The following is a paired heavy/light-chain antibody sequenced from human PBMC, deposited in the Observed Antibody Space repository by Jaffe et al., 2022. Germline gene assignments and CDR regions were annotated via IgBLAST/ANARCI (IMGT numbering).Light chain of an antibody. CDR3: SSYTRSSSLVV. V-gene: IGLV2-14*03. CDR1: SGDVGGSNY. Sequence: QSALTQPASVSGSPGQSITISCTGSSGDVGGSNYVAWYQQDPGKAPKLLIFDVSSRPSGVSNRFSGSKSANTASLTISGLQAEDEADYYCSSYTRSSSLVVFGGGTRLTVL. CDR2: DVS. J-gene: IGLJ2*01.
Heavy chain of an antibody. D-gene: IGHD7-27*01. CDR1: GFTFRSYE. Sequence: EVQLVESGGGLVQPGGSLRLSCAASGFTFRSYEVNWVRQAPGRGLEWVSYISHTGSPIFYADSVKGRFTISRDNGKNSLYLQMNSLRADDTAVYYCARVGSRGTYWGGDSYYFMDVWGKGTTVTVSS. CDR2: ISHTGSPI. V-gene: IGHV3-48*03. CDR3: ARVGSRGTYWGGDSYYFMDV. J-gene: IGHJ6*03.